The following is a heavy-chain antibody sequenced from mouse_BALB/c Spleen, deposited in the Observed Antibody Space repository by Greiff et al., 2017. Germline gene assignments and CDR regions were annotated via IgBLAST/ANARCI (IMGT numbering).Heavy chain of an antibody. CDR2: IYPGDGDT. J-gene: IGHJ4*01. Sequence: QVQLQQSGAELVRPGSSVKISCKASGYAFSSYWMNWVKQRPGQGLEWIGQIYPGDGDTNYNGKFKGKATLTADKSSSTAYMQLSSLTSEDSAVYFCARVDTTRAMDYWGQGTSVTVSS. CDR3: ARVDTTRAMDY. D-gene: IGHD1-1*01. V-gene: IGHV1-80*01. CDR1: GYAFSSYW.